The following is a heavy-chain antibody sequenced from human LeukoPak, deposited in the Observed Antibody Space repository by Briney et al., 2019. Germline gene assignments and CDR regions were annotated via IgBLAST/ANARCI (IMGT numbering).Heavy chain of an antibody. Sequence: SETLSLTCSVSGASLSTNYWSWIRQPPGRVLEWIGCVFDSGSTNYNPSLKSRVTISVDTSTRQFSLRLSSVTAADTAVYYCARLYQQSKWKYYYYHMDVWGKGTAVTVSS. D-gene: IGHD1-20*01. CDR3: ARLYQQSKWKYYYYHMDV. J-gene: IGHJ6*03. V-gene: IGHV4-59*01. CDR2: VFDSGST. CDR1: GASLSTNY.